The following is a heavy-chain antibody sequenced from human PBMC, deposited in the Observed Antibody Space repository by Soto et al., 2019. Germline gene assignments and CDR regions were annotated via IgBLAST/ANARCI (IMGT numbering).Heavy chain of an antibody. CDR3: ARSIGSSGYYKGPYYYGMDV. D-gene: IGHD3-22*01. J-gene: IGHJ6*02. CDR2: IWYDGSNK. Sequence: GGSLRLSCAASGFTFSSYGMHWVRQAPGKGLEWVAVIWYDGSNKYYADSVKGRFTISRDNSKNTLYLQMNSLRAEDTAVYYCARSIGSSGYYKGPYYYGMDVWGQGTTVTVS. V-gene: IGHV3-33*01. CDR1: GFTFSSYG.